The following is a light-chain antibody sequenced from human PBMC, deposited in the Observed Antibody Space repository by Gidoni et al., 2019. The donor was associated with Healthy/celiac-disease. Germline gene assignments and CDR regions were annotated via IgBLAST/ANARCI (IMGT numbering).Light chain of an antibody. Sequence: DIQMTQSPSSLSASVGDRVTITCRASQGISNYLAWYQQKPGKVPKLLIYAASTFQSGVPSRFSSSGSGTDFTLTISSLQPEDVATYYCQKYNSAPSITFGQGTRLEIK. CDR1: QGISNY. J-gene: IGKJ5*01. CDR2: AAS. CDR3: QKYNSAPSIT. V-gene: IGKV1-27*01.